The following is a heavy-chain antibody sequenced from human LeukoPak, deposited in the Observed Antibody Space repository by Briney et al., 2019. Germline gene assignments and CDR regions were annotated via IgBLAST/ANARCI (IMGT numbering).Heavy chain of an antibody. J-gene: IGHJ4*02. D-gene: IGHD3-22*01. CDR1: GDSLLSGTDY. CDR3: ARGTYYYDSSGYYLVDY. V-gene: IGHV4-31*03. Sequence: PSETLSLACNVSGDSLLSGTDYWAWIRQTPGKGLEWIGYIYYSGSTYYNPSLKSRVTISVDTSKNQFSLKLSSVTAADTAVYYCARGTYYYDSSGYYLVDYWGQGTLVTVSS. CDR2: IYYSGST.